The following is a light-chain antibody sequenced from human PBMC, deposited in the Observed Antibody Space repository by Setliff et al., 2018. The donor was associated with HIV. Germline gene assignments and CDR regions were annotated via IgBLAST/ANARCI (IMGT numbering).Light chain of an antibody. CDR3: SSYTSSGTPYV. V-gene: IGLV2-14*03. J-gene: IGLJ1*01. CDR1: SSDVGGYNY. Sequence: QSVLTQPASVSGSPGQSITISCRGTSSDVGGYNYVSWYQQHPGKAPKLMIYDVSNRPSGVSNRFSGSKSGNTASLTISGLQAEDEADYYCSSYTSSGTPYVFGTGTKVTVL. CDR2: DVS.